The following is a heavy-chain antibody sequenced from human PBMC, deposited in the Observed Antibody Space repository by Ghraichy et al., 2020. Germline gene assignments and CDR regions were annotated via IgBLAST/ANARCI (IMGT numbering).Heavy chain of an antibody. Sequence: GGSLRLSCAASGFTFSSYSMNWVRQAPGKGLEWVSSISSSSSYIYYADSVKGRFTISRDNAKNSLYLQMNSLRAEDTAVYYCARAFGLGGGITGTTPGDYWGQGTLVTVSS. CDR3: ARAFGLGGGITGTTPGDY. J-gene: IGHJ4*02. CDR2: ISSSSSYI. V-gene: IGHV3-21*01. CDR1: GFTFSSYS. D-gene: IGHD1-20*01.